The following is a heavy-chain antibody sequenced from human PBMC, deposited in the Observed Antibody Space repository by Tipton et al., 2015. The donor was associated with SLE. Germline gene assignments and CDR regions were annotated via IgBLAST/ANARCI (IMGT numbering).Heavy chain of an antibody. J-gene: IGHJ4*02. V-gene: IGHV4-39*01. CDR2: IHYRGAT. CDR1: RESFSGYH. Sequence: TLSLTCTIYRESFSGYHWGWIRQPPGKGLEWIGSIHYRGATYFNPSLKSRVSMSVDTSKNQFSLKLTSVTAADTAVYSCARRERGYSYAPFDYWGQGTLITVSS. D-gene: IGHD5-18*01. CDR3: ARRERGYSYAPFDY.